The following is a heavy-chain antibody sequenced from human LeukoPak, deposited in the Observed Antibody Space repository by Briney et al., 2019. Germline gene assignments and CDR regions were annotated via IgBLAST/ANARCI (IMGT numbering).Heavy chain of an antibody. CDR2: IKQDGSEK. CDR1: GFTFSSYW. D-gene: IGHD5-18*01. V-gene: IGHV3-7*01. J-gene: IGHJ4*02. CDR3: ARSAAMVTCRFDY. Sequence: GGSLRLSCAASGFTFSSYWMSWVRQAPGKGLEWVANIKQDGSEKYYVDSVKGRFTISRDNAKNSLYLQMNSLRAEDTAVYYCARSAAMVTCRFDYWGQGTLVTVSS.